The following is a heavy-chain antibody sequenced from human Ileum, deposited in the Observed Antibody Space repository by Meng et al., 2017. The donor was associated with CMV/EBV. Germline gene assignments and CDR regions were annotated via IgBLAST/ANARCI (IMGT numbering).Heavy chain of an antibody. CDR2: MYYSGIT. CDR3: ARTPRKYYYGSGSYP. Sequence: QEARTGLFNPSDTLSLTCTVSGGSISSTSYYWGWIRQPPGKGLEWIGSMYYSGITDYNPSLKSRVTISVDTSKNQFSLKLSSVTAADTAMYYCARTPRKYYYGSGSYPWGQGTLVTVSS. D-gene: IGHD3-10*01. J-gene: IGHJ5*02. V-gene: IGHV4-39*07. CDR1: GGSISSTSYY.